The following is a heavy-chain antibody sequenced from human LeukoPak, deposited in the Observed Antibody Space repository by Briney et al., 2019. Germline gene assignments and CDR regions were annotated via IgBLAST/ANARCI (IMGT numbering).Heavy chain of an antibody. D-gene: IGHD3-22*01. J-gene: IGHJ4*02. Sequence: PSETLSLTCTVSGGSISGWYWSWIRQPPGKGLEWIGYIYGSGYTNYNPSLKSRVTMSIDTSKNHFSLKLTSVTAADTATYYCAGGYYYDSSGYKEGFDYWGQGTLVTVSS. V-gene: IGHV4-59*01. CDR3: AGGYYYDSSGYKEGFDY. CDR1: GGSISGWY. CDR2: IYGSGYT.